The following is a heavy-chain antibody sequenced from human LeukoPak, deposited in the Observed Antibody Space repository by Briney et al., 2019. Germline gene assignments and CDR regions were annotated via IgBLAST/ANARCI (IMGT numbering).Heavy chain of an antibody. CDR2: IYHSGSA. CDR1: GYSISSGYY. Sequence: SETLSLTCAVSGYSISSGYYWGWIRQPPGKGLEWIGSIYHSGSAYYNPSLKSRVTISVDTSKNQFSRELSSVTSAATGVYYCARQGFGNFFDYWGQGTLVTVPS. CDR3: ARQGFGNFFDY. V-gene: IGHV4-38-2*01. J-gene: IGHJ4*02. D-gene: IGHD3-10*01.